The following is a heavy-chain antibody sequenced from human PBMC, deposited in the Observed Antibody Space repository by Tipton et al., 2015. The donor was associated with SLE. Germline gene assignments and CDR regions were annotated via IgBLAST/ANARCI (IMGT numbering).Heavy chain of an antibody. Sequence: SLRLSCAASGFTFSSYEMNWVRQAPGKGLEWVSYISSSGSTIYYADSVKGRFTISRDNAKNSLYLQMNSLRAEDTAVYYCARFLWVYAIDYWGQGTLVTVSS. J-gene: IGHJ4*02. CDR3: ARFLWVYAIDY. D-gene: IGHD2-8*01. CDR2: ISSSGSTI. CDR1: GFTFSSYE. V-gene: IGHV3-48*03.